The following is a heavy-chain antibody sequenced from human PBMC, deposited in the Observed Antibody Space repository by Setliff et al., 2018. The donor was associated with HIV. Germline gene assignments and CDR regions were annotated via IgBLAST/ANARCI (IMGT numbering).Heavy chain of an antibody. CDR3: ARDRLSAPGDWFDP. V-gene: IGHV3-7*01. J-gene: IGHJ5*02. CDR2: IKQDGSEK. CDR1: GFTFSSYW. Sequence: PGESLKISCAASGFTFSSYWMSWVRQAPGKGLEWVANIKQDGSEKYYVDSVKGRFTISRDNAKDSLYLQMNSLRAEDTAVYYCARDRLSAPGDWFDPWGQGTLVTVSS. D-gene: IGHD3-10*01.